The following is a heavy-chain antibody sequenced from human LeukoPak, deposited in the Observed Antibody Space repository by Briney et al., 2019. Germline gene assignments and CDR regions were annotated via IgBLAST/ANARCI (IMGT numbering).Heavy chain of an antibody. CDR1: GFTFSSYA. CDR3: ARDVEGYSSGWYFDYYYGMDV. V-gene: IGHV3-21*01. J-gene: IGHJ6*02. Sequence: GGSLRLSCAASGFTFSSYAMSWVRQAPGKGLEWVSSISSSSSYIYYADSVKGRFTISRDNAKNSLYLQMNSLRAEDTAVYYCARDVEGYSSGWYFDYYYGMDVWGQGTTVTVSS. D-gene: IGHD6-19*01. CDR2: ISSSSSYI.